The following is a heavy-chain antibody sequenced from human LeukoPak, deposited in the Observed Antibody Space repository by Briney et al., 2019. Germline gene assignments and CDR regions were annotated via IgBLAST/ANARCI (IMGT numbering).Heavy chain of an antibody. CDR3: ARVVVVPAAMLNYYYYYGMDV. V-gene: IGHV3-48*02. D-gene: IGHD2-2*01. Sequence: PGGSLRLSCAASGFTFSSYGMHWVRQAPGKGLEWVSYITSSSSTIYYADSVKGRFTISRDNAKNSLYLQMNSLRDEDTAVYYCARVVVVPAAMLNYYYYYGMDVWGQGTTVTVSS. CDR2: ITSSSSTI. CDR1: GFTFSSYG. J-gene: IGHJ6*02.